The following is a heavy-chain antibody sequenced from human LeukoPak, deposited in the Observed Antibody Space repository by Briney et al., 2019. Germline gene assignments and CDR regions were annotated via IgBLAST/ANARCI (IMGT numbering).Heavy chain of an antibody. V-gene: IGHV4-30-2*01. D-gene: IGHD1-26*01. CDR3: ARAQGSGSYYSLDY. Sequence: SETLSLTCAVSGGSISSGGYSWSWIRQPPGKGLEWIGYIYQSGSTYYNPSLKSRVTISVDRSENQFSLKLSSVTAADTAVYYCARAQGSGSYYSLDYWGQGTLVTVSS. J-gene: IGHJ4*02. CDR2: IYQSGST. CDR1: GGSISSGGYS.